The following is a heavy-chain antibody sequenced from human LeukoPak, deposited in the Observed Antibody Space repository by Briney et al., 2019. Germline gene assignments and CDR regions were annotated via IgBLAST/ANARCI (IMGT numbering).Heavy chain of an antibody. J-gene: IGHJ4*02. D-gene: IGHD6-13*01. CDR2: IYHSGST. V-gene: IGHV4-38-2*01. CDR1: GYSISSGYY. CDR3: ARLGLKQAWVSHY. Sequence: PSETLSLTCAVSGYSISSGYYWGWIRQPPGKGLEWIGSIYHSGSTYYNPSLKSRVTISVDTSKNQFSLKLSSVTAADTAVYYCARLGLKQAWVSHYWGQGTLVSVSS.